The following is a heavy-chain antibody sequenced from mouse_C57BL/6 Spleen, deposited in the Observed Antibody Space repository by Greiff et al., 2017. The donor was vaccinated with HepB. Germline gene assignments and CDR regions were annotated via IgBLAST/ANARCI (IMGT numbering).Heavy chain of an antibody. Sequence: EVHLVESGGGLVKPGGSLKLSCAASGFTFSSYAMSWVRQTPEKRLEWVATISDGGSYTYYPDNVKGRFTISRDNAKNNLYLQRSHLKSEDTAMYYCAREDYGSSSWFAYWGQGTLVTVSA. V-gene: IGHV5-4*01. CDR3: AREDYGSSSWFAY. J-gene: IGHJ3*01. CDR1: GFTFSSYA. D-gene: IGHD1-1*01. CDR2: ISDGGSYT.